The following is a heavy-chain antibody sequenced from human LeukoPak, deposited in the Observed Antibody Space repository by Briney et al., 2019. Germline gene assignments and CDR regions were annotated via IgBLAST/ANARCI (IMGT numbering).Heavy chain of an antibody. Sequence: GGSLRLSCAASGFTFSNAWMSWVRQAPGKGLEWVGRIKSKTDGGTTDYAAPVKGRFTISRDDSKNTLYLQMNSLKTEDTAVYCCTTEVVEMATIGAIWGPDYWGQGTLVTVSS. J-gene: IGHJ4*02. CDR1: GFTFSNAW. CDR2: IKSKTDGGTT. CDR3: TTEVVEMATIGAIWGPDY. D-gene: IGHD5-24*01. V-gene: IGHV3-15*01.